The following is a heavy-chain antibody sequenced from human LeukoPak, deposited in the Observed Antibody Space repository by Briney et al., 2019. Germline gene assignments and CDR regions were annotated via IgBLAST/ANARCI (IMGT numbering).Heavy chain of an antibody. J-gene: IGHJ4*02. Sequence: PGGSLRLSCAASGFTVSSNYMSWVRQAPGKGLEWVSVIYSGGSTYYADSVKGRFTISRDNSKNTLYLQMNSLRADDTAVYYCARWAREARFDYWGQGTLVTVSS. V-gene: IGHV3-53*01. CDR2: IYSGGST. CDR1: GFTVSSNY. CDR3: ARWAREARFDY.